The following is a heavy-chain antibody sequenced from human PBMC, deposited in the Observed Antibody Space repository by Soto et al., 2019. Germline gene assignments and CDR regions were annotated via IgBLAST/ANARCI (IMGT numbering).Heavy chain of an antibody. D-gene: IGHD1-26*01. Sequence: GGSLRLSCAASGISVRTNDMTWVRLAPGKGLECVSLIYGGGATYYADSVKGRFTISSDISKNTVYLQMDSLRVEDTAIYYCARQTRIKLADRGRLVWFDPWGQGTLVTVSS. CDR3: ARQTRIKLADRGRLVWFDP. CDR1: GISVRTND. J-gene: IGHJ5*02. CDR2: IYGGGAT. V-gene: IGHV3-66*04.